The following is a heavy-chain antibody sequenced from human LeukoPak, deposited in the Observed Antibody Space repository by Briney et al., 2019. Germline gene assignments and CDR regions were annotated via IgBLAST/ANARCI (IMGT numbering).Heavy chain of an antibody. D-gene: IGHD5-12*01. V-gene: IGHV1-58*01. J-gene: IGHJ4*01. CDR3: AAGGYSGYNGPPFDS. CDR1: GFTFTSSA. Sequence: SVKVSCKASGFTFTSSAVQWVRQARGQRLEWIGWIVVGSGNTNYAQKFQERVTITRDMSTSTAYMELSSLRSEDTAVYYCAAGGYSGYNGPPFDSWGQEPWSPSPQ. CDR2: IVVGSGNT.